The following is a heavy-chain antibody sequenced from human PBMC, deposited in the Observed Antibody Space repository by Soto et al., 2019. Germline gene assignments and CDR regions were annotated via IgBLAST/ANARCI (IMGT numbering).Heavy chain of an antibody. V-gene: IGHV3-33*01. J-gene: IGHJ4*02. Sequence: QVQLVESGGGVVQPGRSLRLSCAASGFTFSSYGMHWVRQAPGKGLEWVAVIWYDGSNKYYADSVKGRFTISRDNSKNTLYLQMNRLRAEDTAVYYCARGGVGDYGDVFDYWGQGTLVTVSS. CDR2: IWYDGSNK. CDR1: GFTFSSYG. D-gene: IGHD4-17*01. CDR3: ARGGVGDYGDVFDY.